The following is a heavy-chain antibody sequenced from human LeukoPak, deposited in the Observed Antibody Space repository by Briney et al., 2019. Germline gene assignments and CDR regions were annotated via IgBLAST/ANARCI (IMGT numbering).Heavy chain of an antibody. J-gene: IGHJ4*02. CDR3: ARDRRGIATITERLDY. CDR1: GGTFSSYA. D-gene: IGHD5-24*01. CDR2: IIPILGIA. V-gene: IGHV1-69*04. Sequence: SVKVSCKASGGTFSSYAISWVRQAPGQGLEWMGRIIPILGIANYAQKFQGRVTITADKSTSTAYMELSSLRSEDTAVYYCARDRRGIATITERLDYWGQGTLVTVSS.